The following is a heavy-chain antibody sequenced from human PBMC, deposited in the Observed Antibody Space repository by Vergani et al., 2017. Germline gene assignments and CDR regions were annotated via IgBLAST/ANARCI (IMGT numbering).Heavy chain of an antibody. CDR2: IDHTGRP. V-gene: IGHV4-34*01. CDR1: GGSSTSYH. D-gene: IGHD4-11*01. Sequence: QVQLQQWGGGLLKPSETLSLTCVVNGGSSTSYHWTWIRQSPGEGLEWVGDIDHTGRPDYNPYLKSRLTMSVDKSRNQFSLTRNSVTATDTAIYFCARVNTETNGHLYYYYYMDVWGQGTAVTVS. CDR3: ARVNTETNGHLYYYYYMDV. J-gene: IGHJ6*03.